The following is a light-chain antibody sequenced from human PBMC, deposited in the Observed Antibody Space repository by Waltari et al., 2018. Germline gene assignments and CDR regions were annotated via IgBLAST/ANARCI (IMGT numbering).Light chain of an antibody. CDR2: EVN. CDR1: SRDIGHYDY. CDR3: SSFAGSNMLV. V-gene: IGLV2-8*01. J-gene: IGLJ2*01. Sequence: QSALTQPPSASGSHGQSVTISCTGSSRDIGHYDYVYWYQQHPAKAPKLMINEVNKRPSGFPDRFSGSRSGNTASLTVSGLQGEYEAEYFCSSFAGSNMLVFGGGTNLTVL.